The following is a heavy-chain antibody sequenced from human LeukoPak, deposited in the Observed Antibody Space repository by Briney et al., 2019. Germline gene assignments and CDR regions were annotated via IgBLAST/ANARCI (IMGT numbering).Heavy chain of an antibody. D-gene: IGHD2-15*01. J-gene: IGHJ3*02. CDR1: GYTFTSYA. V-gene: IGHV1-3*01. Sequence: ASVKVSCKASGYTFTSYAMHWVRQAPGQRLEWMGWINAGNGNTKYSQKFQGRVTITRDASASTAYMELSSLRSEDTAVYYCARGYPAVAFDIWGQGTMVTVSS. CDR3: ARGYPAVAFDI. CDR2: INAGNGNT.